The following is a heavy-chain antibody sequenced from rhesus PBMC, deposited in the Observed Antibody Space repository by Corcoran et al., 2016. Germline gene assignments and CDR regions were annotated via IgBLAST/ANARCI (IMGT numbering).Heavy chain of an antibody. J-gene: IGHJ4*01. D-gene: IGHD2-21*01. CDR3: ARVRGYCTGSGCNHYFDY. V-gene: IGHV4-169*01. CDR1: GGSISSSY. Sequence: QLQLQESGPGLVKPSETLSVTCAVSGGSISSSYWSWIRQAPGKGLEWIGSIYGMGRRTTSNPSLKSQDTLSVNTSKNQLSLRLSSMTTADTAVYYCARVRGYCTGSGCNHYFDYWGQGVLVTVSS. CDR2: IYGMGRRT.